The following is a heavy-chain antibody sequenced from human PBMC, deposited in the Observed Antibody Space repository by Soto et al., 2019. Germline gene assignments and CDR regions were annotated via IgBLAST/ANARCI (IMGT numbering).Heavy chain of an antibody. CDR1: GFTFTNYW. CDR3: TAVFEH. J-gene: IGHJ4*02. Sequence: EVQLVQSGGGSVQPGGSLRLSCAASGFTFTNYWMHWVRQVPGKGLEWVSRIDGVGTGTSYSDSVRGRFTISRDNAENTLYLQVNILRAEDTTVYYCTAVFEHSGQGTLVTVSS. CDR2: IDGVGTGT. V-gene: IGHV3-74*01.